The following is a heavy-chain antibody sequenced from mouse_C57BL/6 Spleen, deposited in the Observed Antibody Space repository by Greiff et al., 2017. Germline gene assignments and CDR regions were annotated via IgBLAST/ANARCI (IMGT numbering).Heavy chain of an antibody. D-gene: IGHD2-5*01. Sequence: QVQLQQSGTELVKPGASVKLSCKASGYTFTSYWMHWVKQRPGQGLEWIGNINPCNGGTNYNEKFKSKTTLTVDKSSSTAYLQLSSLTSEDSAVYYGARLEAFYSNYVAWFAYWGQGTLVTVSA. CDR3: ARLEAFYSNYVAWFAY. J-gene: IGHJ3*01. CDR2: INPCNGGT. CDR1: GYTFTSYW. V-gene: IGHV1-53*01.